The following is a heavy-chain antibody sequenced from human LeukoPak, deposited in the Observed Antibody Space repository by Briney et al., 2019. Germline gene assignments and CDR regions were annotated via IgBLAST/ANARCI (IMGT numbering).Heavy chain of an antibody. D-gene: IGHD5-18*01. CDR3: ARDVVDTAMAGHWFDP. CDR2: IWYDGFNK. CDR1: GFTFSSYV. V-gene: IGHV3-33*01. J-gene: IGHJ5*02. Sequence: GRSLRPSCAASGFTFSSYVMHWVRQAPGKGLEWVAVIWYDGFNKYYADSVKGRFTISRDNSKNTLYLQMSSLRAEDTAVYYCARDVVDTAMAGHWFDPWGQGTLVTVSS.